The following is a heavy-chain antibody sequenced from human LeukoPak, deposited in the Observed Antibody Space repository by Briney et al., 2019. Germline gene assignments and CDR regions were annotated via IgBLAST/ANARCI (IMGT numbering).Heavy chain of an antibody. Sequence: SETLSLTCAVYGGSFSGYYWSWIRQPPGKGLEWIGEINHSGSTNYNPSLKSRVTISVDTSKNQFSLKLSSVTAADTAVYYCASRYFDYWGQGTLVTVSS. J-gene: IGHJ4*02. V-gene: IGHV4-34*01. CDR1: GGSFSGYY. CDR2: INHSGST. CDR3: ASRYFDY.